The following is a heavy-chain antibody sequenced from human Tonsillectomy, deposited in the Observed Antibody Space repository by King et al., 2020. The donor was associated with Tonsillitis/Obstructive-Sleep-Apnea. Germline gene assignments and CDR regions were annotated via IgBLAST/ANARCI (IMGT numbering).Heavy chain of an antibody. CDR2: ISSSSSYI. D-gene: IGHD1-1*01. Sequence: VQLVQSGGGLVKPGGSLRLSCAASGFTFSSYTMNWVRQAPGKGLEWVSSISSSSSYIYYADSVKGRFTISRDNAKNSLYLQMNSLRADDTAVYYCVRELEPPPYSWFDPWGQGILVTVSS. CDR1: GFTFSSYT. J-gene: IGHJ5*02. V-gene: IGHV3-21*01. CDR3: VRELEPPPYSWFDP.